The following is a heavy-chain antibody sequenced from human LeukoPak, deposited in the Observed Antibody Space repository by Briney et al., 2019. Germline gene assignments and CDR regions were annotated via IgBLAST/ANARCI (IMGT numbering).Heavy chain of an antibody. V-gene: IGHV7-4-1*02. CDR3: ARLGANVLLWFRESYGMDV. CDR2: INTNTGNP. J-gene: IGHJ6*02. Sequence: GASVKVSCKASGYTFISYAMNWVRQAPGQGLEWMGWINTNTGNPTYAQGFTGRFVFSLDTSVSTAYLQISSLKAEDTAVYYCARLGANVLLWFRESYGMDVWGQGTTVTVSS. D-gene: IGHD3-10*01. CDR1: GYTFISYA.